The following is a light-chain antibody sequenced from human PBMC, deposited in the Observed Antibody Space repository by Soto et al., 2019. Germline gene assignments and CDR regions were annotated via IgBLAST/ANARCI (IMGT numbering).Light chain of an antibody. CDR2: ENK. V-gene: IGLV6-57*04. J-gene: IGLJ2*01. CDR1: SGSIASNY. Sequence: NFMLTQPHSVSESPGKTVTISCTRSSGSIASNYLQWYQQRPGSAPTNVIYENKQRPSGVPDRFSGSIDSSSNSASLTISGLKTEDEADYYCQSYDSSNHVIFGGGTKVTVL. CDR3: QSYDSSNHVI.